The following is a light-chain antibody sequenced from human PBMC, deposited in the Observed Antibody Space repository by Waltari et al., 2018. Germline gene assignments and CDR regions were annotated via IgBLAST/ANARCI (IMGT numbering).Light chain of an antibody. Sequence: DIHLTQSPSFLSASVGNRVTITCRASQGTRSYLAWYQQKPGKAPKFLIYPASTLQSGVPSRFYGSGSGTEFTLTSRSLQSEDFATYYCQQVNSRGLTFGGGTKVEVK. J-gene: IGKJ4*01. CDR3: QQVNSRGLT. CDR2: PAS. CDR1: QGTRSY. V-gene: IGKV1-9*01.